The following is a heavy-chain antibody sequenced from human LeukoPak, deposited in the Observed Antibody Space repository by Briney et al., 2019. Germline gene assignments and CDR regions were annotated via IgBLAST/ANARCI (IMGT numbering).Heavy chain of an antibody. CDR2: IYYSGST. Sequence: SETLSLTCTVSGGSISSHYWSWIRQPPGKGLEWIGYIYYSGSTNYNPSLKSRVTISVDTSKNQFSLKLSSVTAADTAVYYCARHYYDSSGYLMEYAFDIWGQGTMVTVSS. D-gene: IGHD3-22*01. V-gene: IGHV4-59*11. CDR1: GGSISSHY. CDR3: ARHYYDSSGYLMEYAFDI. J-gene: IGHJ3*02.